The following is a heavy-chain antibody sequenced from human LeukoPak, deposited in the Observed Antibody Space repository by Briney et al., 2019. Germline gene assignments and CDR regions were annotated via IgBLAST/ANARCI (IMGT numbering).Heavy chain of an antibody. J-gene: IGHJ5*02. D-gene: IGHD3-9*01. Sequence: SETLSLTCTVSGGSISNYYWNWIRQPPGKGLEWIGYIYYSGTTNYNPSLKSRVSMSVDTSKNQFSLKLSSVTAADTAVYYCASARDIFDPWGQGTLVTVSS. CDR2: IYYSGTT. CDR1: GGSISNYY. V-gene: IGHV4-59*12. CDR3: ASARDIFDP.